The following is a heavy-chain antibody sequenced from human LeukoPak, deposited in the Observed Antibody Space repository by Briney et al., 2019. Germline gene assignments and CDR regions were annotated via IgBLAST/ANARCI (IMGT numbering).Heavy chain of an antibody. CDR1: VLTFSSYA. V-gene: IGHV3-23*01. J-gene: IGHJ5*02. Sequence: GGSLRLSCAAKVLTFSSYAMSWVRQAPGKGLEWVSAISGSGGSTYYADSVKGRFTISRDNSKNTLYLQMNSLRAEDTAVYYCAKDGYGDYVGWFDPWGQGTLVTVSS. D-gene: IGHD4-17*01. CDR3: AKDGYGDYVGWFDP. CDR2: ISGSGGST.